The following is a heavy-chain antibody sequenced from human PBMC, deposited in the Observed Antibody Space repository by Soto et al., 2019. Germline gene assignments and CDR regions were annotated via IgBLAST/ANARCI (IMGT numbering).Heavy chain of an antibody. Sequence: QVQLVQSGAEEKKPGASVKVSCKASGYTFTSYAMHWVRQAPGQRLEWMGWINAGNGNTKYSQKFQGRVTITRDTSASAAYMGLSSLRSEDTAVYYCAYRSSPGYYYGMDVWGQGTTVTVSS. CDR2: INAGNGNT. CDR3: AYRSSPGYYYGMDV. J-gene: IGHJ6*02. V-gene: IGHV1-3*05. D-gene: IGHD6-6*01. CDR1: GYTFTSYA.